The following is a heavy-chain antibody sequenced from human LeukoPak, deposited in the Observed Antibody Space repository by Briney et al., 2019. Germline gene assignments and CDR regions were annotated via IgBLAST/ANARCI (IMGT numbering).Heavy chain of an antibody. V-gene: IGHV4-38-2*02. CDR2: IYHSGST. CDR3: ARDYGYYDSSDY. D-gene: IGHD3-22*01. Sequence: PSETLSLTCTVSGYSISSGYYWGWIRQPPGKGLEWIGSIYHSGSTYYNPSLKSRATISVDTSKNQFSLKLSSVTAADTAVYYCARDYGYYDSSDYWGQGTLVTVSS. CDR1: GYSISSGYY. J-gene: IGHJ4*02.